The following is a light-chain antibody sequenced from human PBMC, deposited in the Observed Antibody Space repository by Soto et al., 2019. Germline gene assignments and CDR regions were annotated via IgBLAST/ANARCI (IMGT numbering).Light chain of an antibody. CDR1: QSVGSY. CDR3: QQRSKWPRT. J-gene: IGKJ2*01. V-gene: IGKV3-11*01. Sequence: EIVLTQSPATLSLSPGERATLSCRASQSVGSYLAWFQQKPGQAPRLLIYDASSRATGIPARFSGSGSGTDFTLTISSLDPEDSAVYYCQQRSKWPRTFGQGSKLEIK. CDR2: DAS.